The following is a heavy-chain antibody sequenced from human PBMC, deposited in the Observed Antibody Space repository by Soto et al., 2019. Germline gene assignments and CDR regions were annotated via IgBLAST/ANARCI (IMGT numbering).Heavy chain of an antibody. CDR2: INHGGST. J-gene: IGHJ5*01. Sequence: SETLSLTCAVYGGSFSGYYWSWIRQPPGKGLDWIGEINHGGSTNYNPSLKSRVTISLXPXXNXXXLXLXXVTXAATAVYYCAGGPEIQLWLDSWGPGTLVTVSS. V-gene: IGHV4-34*01. CDR3: AGGPEIQLWLDS. D-gene: IGHD5-18*01. CDR1: GGSFSGYY.